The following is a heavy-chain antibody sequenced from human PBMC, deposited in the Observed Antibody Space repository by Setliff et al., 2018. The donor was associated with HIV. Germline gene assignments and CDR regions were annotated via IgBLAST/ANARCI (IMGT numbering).Heavy chain of an antibody. Sequence: LRLSCAASGFTFSSYWIHWVRQTPGKGLVWVSRIKPDGSSITYADSVKGRFTISGDNAKNTVHLQMNSLRADDTAVYYCARDPPTAGWYFDLWGRGTLVTVSS. D-gene: IGHD6-19*01. V-gene: IGHV3-74*01. CDR2: IKPDGSSI. CDR1: GFTFSSYW. CDR3: ARDPPTAGWYFDL. J-gene: IGHJ2*01.